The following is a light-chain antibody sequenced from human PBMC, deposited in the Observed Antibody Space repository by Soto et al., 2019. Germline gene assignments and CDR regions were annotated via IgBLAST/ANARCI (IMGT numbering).Light chain of an antibody. CDR3: QQYDKLPCT. CDR2: DAS. CDR1: QDIKNY. V-gene: IGKV1-33*01. J-gene: IGKJ4*01. Sequence: DIQMTQSPSSLSASVGDRVTITCQASQDIKNYLNWYQQKSGKAPKLLIYDASDLETGVPSRFSGSGSGTEFTFTISSLQPEDIAIYYCQQYDKLPCTFGEGTKVEIK.